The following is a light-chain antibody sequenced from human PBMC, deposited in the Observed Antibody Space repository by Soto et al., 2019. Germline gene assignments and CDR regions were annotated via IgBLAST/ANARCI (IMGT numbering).Light chain of an antibody. V-gene: IGKV3-20*01. CDR3: HQYHSLPWT. CDR1: QSVVSSH. Sequence: EIVLTQSPGTLSLSPGERATLSCRASQSVVSSHLAWFQQRPGQAPRLLIYGASTRATGIPDRISGSGSGTDFTLTVSRLEPEDFAVYYCHQYHSLPWTFGQGTKVEI. J-gene: IGKJ1*01. CDR2: GAS.